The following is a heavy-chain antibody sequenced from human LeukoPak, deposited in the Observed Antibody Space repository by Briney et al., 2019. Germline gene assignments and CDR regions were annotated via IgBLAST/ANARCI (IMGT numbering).Heavy chain of an antibody. CDR1: GFTFSDYY. V-gene: IGHV3-11*01. CDR3: ARDQLNFPY. Sequence: PEGSLRLSCAASGFTFSDYYMTWIRQAPGKGLEWVSYISGSGSTTNYADSVRGRFTISRDNAKNSLYLQMNSLRAEDTAVYYCARDQLNFPYWGQGALVTVSS. CDR2: ISGSGSTT. D-gene: IGHD5-24*01. J-gene: IGHJ4*02.